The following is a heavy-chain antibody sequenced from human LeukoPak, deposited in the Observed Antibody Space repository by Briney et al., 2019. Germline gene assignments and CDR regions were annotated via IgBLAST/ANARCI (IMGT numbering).Heavy chain of an antibody. Sequence: SETLSLTCTVSGGSISSSSYYWGWIRQPPGKGLEWIGSIYYSGSTYYNPSLKSRVTISVDTSKNQFSLKLSSVTAADTAVYYCARAAMIPPDYYYYMDVWGKGTTVTISS. J-gene: IGHJ6*03. CDR2: IYYSGST. CDR1: GGSISSSSYY. D-gene: IGHD3-22*01. CDR3: ARAAMIPPDYYYYMDV. V-gene: IGHV4-39*07.